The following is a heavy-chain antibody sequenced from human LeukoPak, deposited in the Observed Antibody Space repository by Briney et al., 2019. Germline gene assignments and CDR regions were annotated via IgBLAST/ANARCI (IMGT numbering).Heavy chain of an antibody. J-gene: IGHJ4*02. Sequence: GTSLRLSCAASGFTFSNYGMHWVRQAPGKGLEWVAVTWYDGSNKYYADSVKGRFTISRDNSKNTLYLQMNSLRVEDTAVYYCAKERYSGSYSFDYWGQGSLVTVSS. CDR3: AKERYSGSYSFDY. CDR2: TWYDGSNK. CDR1: GFTFSNYG. V-gene: IGHV3-33*06. D-gene: IGHD1-26*01.